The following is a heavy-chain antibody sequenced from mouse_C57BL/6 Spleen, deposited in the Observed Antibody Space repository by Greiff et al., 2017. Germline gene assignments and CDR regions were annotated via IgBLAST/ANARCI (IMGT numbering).Heavy chain of an antibody. V-gene: IGHV1-69*01. CDR1: GYTFTSYW. J-gene: IGHJ2*01. CDR3: ARSGSSADD. Sequence: QVQLQQPGAELVMPGASVKLSCKASGYTFTSYWMHWVKQRPGQGLEWIGEIDPSDSYTNYNQKFKGKSTLTVDKSSSTAYMQLSSLTSEDSAVCYCARSGSSADDWGQGTTLTVSS. CDR2: IDPSDSYT. D-gene: IGHD1-1*01.